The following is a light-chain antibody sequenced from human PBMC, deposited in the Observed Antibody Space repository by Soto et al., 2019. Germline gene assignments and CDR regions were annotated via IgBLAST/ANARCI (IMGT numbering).Light chain of an antibody. Sequence: EIVMTQSPGTLSVSPGERATLSCRARQSVSSNLAWYQQRPGQAPRLLIYGASTRATGVPARFRGSGSGTEFTLTISSLQSEDFAVYYCQQHNNWPRTFGQGTKLEIK. CDR2: GAS. J-gene: IGKJ2*01. CDR3: QQHNNWPRT. V-gene: IGKV3-15*01. CDR1: QSVSSN.